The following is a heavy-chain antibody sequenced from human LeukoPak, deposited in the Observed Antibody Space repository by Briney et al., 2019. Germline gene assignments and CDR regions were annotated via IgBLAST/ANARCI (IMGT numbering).Heavy chain of an antibody. J-gene: IGHJ6*02. CDR1: GYTFTSYA. V-gene: IGHV1-3*01. CDR3: ARARIQLWSRGGMDV. CDR2: INAGNGNT. D-gene: IGHD5-18*01. Sequence: ASVKVSCKASGYTFTSYAMHWVRQAPGQRLEWMGWINAGNGNTKYSQKFQGRVTITRDTSASTAYMELSSLRSEDTAVYYRARARIQLWSRGGMDVWGQGTTVTVSS.